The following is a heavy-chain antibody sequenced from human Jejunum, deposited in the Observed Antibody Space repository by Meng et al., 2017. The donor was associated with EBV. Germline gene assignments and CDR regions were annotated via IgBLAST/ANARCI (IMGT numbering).Heavy chain of an antibody. CDR1: GFTFSNYA. CDR3: AKESSSSYYWYDP. V-gene: IGHV3-23*04. CDR2: ISGSGGTT. D-gene: IGHD2-2*01. Sequence: ELQGVEAGGGLVQPGGSLRLSCAASGFTFSNYAMSWVRQAPGKGLEWVSSISGSGGTTYYADSVKGRFTISRDNSKTTVYLQMNSLRAEDTAMYYCAKESSSSYYWYDPWGQGTLVTVSS. J-gene: IGHJ5*02.